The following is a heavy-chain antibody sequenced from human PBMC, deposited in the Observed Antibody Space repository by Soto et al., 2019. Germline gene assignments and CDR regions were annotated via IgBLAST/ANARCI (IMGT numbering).Heavy chain of an antibody. CDR1: GDSVSNSSVS. CDR3: VRSPTVNMATISFDF. Sequence: QVQLQQSGPGLVKPSQTLSLTCAISGDSVSNSSVSWNWIRQSPSRGLEWLGRTYYRSRWFSDYSVSMKSRITINPDTSKNQLSLHLNSVTPEDTALYYCVRSPTVNMATISFDFWGQGTLVTVSS. D-gene: IGHD5-12*01. J-gene: IGHJ4*02. V-gene: IGHV6-1*01. CDR2: TYYRSRWFS.